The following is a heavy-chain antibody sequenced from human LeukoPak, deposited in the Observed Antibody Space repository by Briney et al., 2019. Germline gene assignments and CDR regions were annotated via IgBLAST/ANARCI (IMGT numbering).Heavy chain of an antibody. V-gene: IGHV1-69*15. CDR2: IIPIFGTA. Sequence: SVKVSCKASGGTFSSYAISWVRQAPGQGLEWMGRIIPIFGTANYAQKFQGRVTITADESTSTAYMELSGLRSEDTAVYYCARWAGYCRITNCYSAFDYWGQGTLVTVSS. CDR3: ARWAGYCRITNCYSAFDY. CDR1: GGTFSSYA. D-gene: IGHD2-2*02. J-gene: IGHJ4*02.